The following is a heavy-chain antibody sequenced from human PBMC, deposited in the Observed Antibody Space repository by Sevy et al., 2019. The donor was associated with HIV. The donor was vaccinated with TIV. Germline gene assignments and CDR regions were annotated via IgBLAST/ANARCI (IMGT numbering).Heavy chain of an antibody. Sequence: GGSLRLSCAASGFSYSGYGMHWVRQAPGKGLEWVAVISYDGSNKEYADSVKGRFAISRDNSKNTLFLQMNSLSAEDTAVYYCARESIAVAGIGYYFDYWGHGTLVTVSS. CDR1: GFSYSGYG. J-gene: IGHJ4*01. D-gene: IGHD6-19*01. V-gene: IGHV3-33*01. CDR3: ARESIAVAGIGYYFDY. CDR2: ISYDGSNK.